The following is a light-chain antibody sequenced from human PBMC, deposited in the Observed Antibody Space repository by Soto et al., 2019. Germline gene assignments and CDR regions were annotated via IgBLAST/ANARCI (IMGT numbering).Light chain of an antibody. CDR1: QSVRSSY. J-gene: IGKJ2*01. CDR2: GAS. V-gene: IGKV3-20*01. CDR3: QQYGNSPFT. Sequence: EIVLTQSPGTLSLSPGERVTLSCRASQSVRSSYLAWYQQKPGQAPRLLIYGASSRATGIPDRFSGSGSGTDFTLTISRLEPEDFAVYYCQQYGNSPFTFCQGTKVEIK.